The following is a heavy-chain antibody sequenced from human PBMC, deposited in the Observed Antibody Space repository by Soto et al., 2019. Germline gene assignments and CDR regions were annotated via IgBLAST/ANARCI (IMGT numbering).Heavy chain of an antibody. CDR3: AKDGQWLVTSRFFDY. D-gene: IGHD6-19*01. CDR2: ISWNSGSI. V-gene: IGHV3-9*01. Sequence: GGSLRLSCAASGFTFDDYAMHWVRQAPGKGLEWVSGISWNSGSIGYADSVKGRFTISRDNAKNSLYLQMNSLRAEDTALYYCAKDGQWLVTSRFFDYWGQGTLVTVSS. CDR1: GFTFDDYA. J-gene: IGHJ4*02.